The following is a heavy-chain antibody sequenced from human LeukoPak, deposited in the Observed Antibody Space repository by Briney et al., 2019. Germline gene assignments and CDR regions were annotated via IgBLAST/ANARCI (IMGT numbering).Heavy chain of an antibody. D-gene: IGHD3-10*01. CDR1: GFTFSSIA. Sequence: GGSLRLSCAASGFTFSSIAMSWVRPAPGNGLEWVSTISGTFITYHAESVKGRFTISRDNSKNTLHLQMNSLGANDTALYYCVHAGSGDFDLWGRGTLVTVST. CDR2: ISGTFIT. CDR3: VHAGSGDFDL. V-gene: IGHV3-23*01. J-gene: IGHJ2*01.